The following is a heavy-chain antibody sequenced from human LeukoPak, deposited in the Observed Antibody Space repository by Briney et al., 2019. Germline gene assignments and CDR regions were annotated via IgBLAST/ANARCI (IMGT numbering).Heavy chain of an antibody. CDR3: ARMKAAAGTYYYYVDV. Sequence: SGPTLVNPTQTLTLTCTFSGFSLSTSGMCVSWIRQPPGKALEWLARIDWDDDKFYSTSLKTRLTISKDTSKNQVVLTMTNMDPVDTATYYCARMKAAAGTYYYYVDVWGEGTTVTVSS. J-gene: IGHJ6*03. CDR2: IDWDDDK. CDR1: GFSLSTSGMC. V-gene: IGHV2-70*17. D-gene: IGHD6-13*01.